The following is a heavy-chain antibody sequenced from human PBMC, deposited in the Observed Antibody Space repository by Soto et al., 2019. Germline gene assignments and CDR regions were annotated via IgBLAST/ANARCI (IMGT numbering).Heavy chain of an antibody. J-gene: IGHJ4*02. V-gene: IGHV4-30-4*01. CDR3: ARGRFGEIHDY. Sequence: PSETLSLTCTVSSGSISSGEYYWSWLRQPPGKGLEWIGYIFYSGSTHYNPSLKSRVTISVDPSKNQFSLHLNSVTAADTAVYHCARGRFGEIHDYWGQGTLVTVSS. CDR2: IFYSGST. CDR1: SGSISSGEYY. D-gene: IGHD3-10*01.